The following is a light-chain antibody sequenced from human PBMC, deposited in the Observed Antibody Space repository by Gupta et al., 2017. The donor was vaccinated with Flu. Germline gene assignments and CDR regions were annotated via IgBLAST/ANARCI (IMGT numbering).Light chain of an antibody. CDR1: QGISNH. CDR2: ATS. CDR3: QQYNSYPFT. Sequence: GDRFTITCRASQGISNHLAWFQQKPGKAPKSLICATSSLQSGVSSKFSGSGSGTDFILTISSLQPEDFAIYYCQQYNSYPFTFGPGTKVDIK. J-gene: IGKJ3*01. V-gene: IGKV1-16*02.